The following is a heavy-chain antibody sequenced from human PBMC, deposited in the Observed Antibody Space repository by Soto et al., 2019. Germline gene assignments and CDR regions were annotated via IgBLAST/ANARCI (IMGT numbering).Heavy chain of an antibody. J-gene: IGHJ3*02. Sequence: SETLSLTCAVYGGSFSGYYWSWIRQPPGKGLEWIGEINHSGSTNYNPSLKSRVTISVDTSQNQISLSLGSVTAADTAVYYCARARGSRNRSAFNIWGNGTMVTVSS. D-gene: IGHD3-10*01. CDR3: ARARGSRNRSAFNI. CDR1: GGSFSGYY. CDR2: INHSGST. V-gene: IGHV4-34*01.